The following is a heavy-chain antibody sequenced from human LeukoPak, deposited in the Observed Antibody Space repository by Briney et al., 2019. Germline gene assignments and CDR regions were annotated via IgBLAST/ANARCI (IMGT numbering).Heavy chain of an antibody. CDR1: GFTFSSYA. D-gene: IGHD3-22*01. CDR3: ARDSYYYDSSGYGAFDI. J-gene: IGHJ3*02. CDR2: ISYDGSEK. V-gene: IGHV3-30*14. Sequence: GGSLRLSCEASGFTFSSYAMHWVRQAPGKGLEWVSLISYDGSEKYYADSVKGRFTISRDNSKNTLYLQMNSLRAEDTAVYYCARDSYYYDSSGYGAFDIWGQGTMVTVSS.